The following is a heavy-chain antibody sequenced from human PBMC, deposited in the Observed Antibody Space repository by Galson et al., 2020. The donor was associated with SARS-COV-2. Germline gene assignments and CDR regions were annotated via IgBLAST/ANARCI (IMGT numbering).Heavy chain of an antibody. Sequence: GESLKISCEDSGFNFSDYGMHWVRQAAGKGLEWVAVISYDGSYKYYADSVKGRFTISRDKAKKSQYLQMNSLRAEDTAVYYRARNGRDCSGGICYGAEYFQHWGQGTLVIVSS. D-gene: IGHD2-15*01. CDR2: ISYDGSYK. CDR1: GFNFSDYG. CDR3: ARNGRDCSGGICYGAEYFQH. V-gene: IGHV3-30*03. J-gene: IGHJ1*01.